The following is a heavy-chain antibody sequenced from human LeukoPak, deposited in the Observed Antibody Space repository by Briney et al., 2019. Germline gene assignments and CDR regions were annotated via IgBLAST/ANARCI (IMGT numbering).Heavy chain of an antibody. Sequence: GASLRISCKGSGPRFTSYWISWVRQMPGKGLEWMGRIDPSDSYTNYSPSFQGHVTISADKSISTAYLQWSSLKASDTAMYYCARHGGSGSYYNPYNWFDPWGQGTLVTVSS. CDR2: IDPSDSYT. CDR1: GPRFTSYW. D-gene: IGHD3-10*01. CDR3: ARHGGSGSYYNPYNWFDP. V-gene: IGHV5-10-1*01. J-gene: IGHJ5*02.